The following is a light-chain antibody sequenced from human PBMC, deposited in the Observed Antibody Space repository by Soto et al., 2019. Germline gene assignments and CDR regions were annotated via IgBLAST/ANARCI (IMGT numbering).Light chain of an antibody. J-gene: IGLJ2*01. Sequence: QSALTQPASVSGSPGQSIXXFCAGTMRDIGAYNLVSWYQQHPGRAPQLIIYEVRNRPSGSSFRFSGSKSGNTASLTISGLHAEDEADYYCSSFTSRSSLIFGGGTKLTVL. CDR2: EVR. V-gene: IGLV2-14*01. CDR3: SSFTSRSSLI. CDR1: MRDIGAYNL.